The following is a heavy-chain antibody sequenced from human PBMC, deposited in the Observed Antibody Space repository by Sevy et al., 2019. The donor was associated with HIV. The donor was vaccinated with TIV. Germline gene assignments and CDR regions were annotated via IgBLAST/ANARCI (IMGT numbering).Heavy chain of an antibody. CDR3: ARGVGWIAARPTSGPFDY. CDR2: IWYDGSNK. Sequence: GESLKISCAASGFTFSSYGMHWVRQAPGKGLEWVAVIWYDGSNKYYADSVKGRFTISRDNSKNTLYLQMNSLRAEDTAVYYCARGVGWIAARPTSGPFDYWGQGTLVTVSS. J-gene: IGHJ4*02. V-gene: IGHV3-33*01. CDR1: GFTFSSYG. D-gene: IGHD6-6*01.